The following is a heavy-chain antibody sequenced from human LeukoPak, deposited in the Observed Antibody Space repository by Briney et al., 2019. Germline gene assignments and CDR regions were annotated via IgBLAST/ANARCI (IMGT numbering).Heavy chain of an antibody. CDR2: ISSSGSTI. V-gene: IGHV3-48*04. CDR1: GFTFSGYS. CDR3: ARSGEMPYFDY. J-gene: IGHJ4*02. Sequence: PGGSLRLSCAASGFTFSGYSMNWVRQAPGKGLEWVSYISSSGSTIYYTDSVKGRFTISRDNAKNSLYLQMNSLRAEDTAVYYCARSGEMPYFDYWGQGTLVTVSS. D-gene: IGHD5-24*01.